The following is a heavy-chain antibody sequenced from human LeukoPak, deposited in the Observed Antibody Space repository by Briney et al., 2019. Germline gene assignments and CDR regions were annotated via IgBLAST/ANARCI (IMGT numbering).Heavy chain of an antibody. J-gene: IGHJ5*02. CDR1: GYTFTSYG. Sequence: ASVKISCKASGYTFTSYGISWVRQAPGQGLEWMGWISAYNGNTNYAQKLQGRVTMTTDTSTSTAYMELRSLRSDDTAVYYCAREAQQWLVRGWFDPWGQGTLVTVSS. V-gene: IGHV1-18*01. D-gene: IGHD6-19*01. CDR3: AREAQQWLVRGWFDP. CDR2: ISAYNGNT.